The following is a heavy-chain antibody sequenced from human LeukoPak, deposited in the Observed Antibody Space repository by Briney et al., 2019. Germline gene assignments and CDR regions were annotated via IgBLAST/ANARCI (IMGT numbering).Heavy chain of an antibody. CDR1: GGSFSGYY. J-gene: IGHJ6*03. CDR2: INHSGST. CDR3: ARKNMVRGVIYYYYMDV. Sequence: SETLSLTCAVYGGSFSGYYWSWIRQPPGKGLEWIGEINHSGSTNYNPSLKSRVTISVDTSKNQFSLKLSSVTAADTAVYYCARKNMVRGVIYYYYMDVWGKGTTVTVSS. D-gene: IGHD3-10*01. V-gene: IGHV4-34*01.